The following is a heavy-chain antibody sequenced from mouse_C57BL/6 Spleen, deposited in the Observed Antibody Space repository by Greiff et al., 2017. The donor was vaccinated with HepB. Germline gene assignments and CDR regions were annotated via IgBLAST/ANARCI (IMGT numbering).Heavy chain of an antibody. CDR3: TREGDYAWFAY. CDR1: GYTLTDYE. Sequence: VKLQESGAELVRPGASVTLSCKASGYTLTDYEMHWVKQTPVHGLEWIGAIDPETGGTAYNQKFKGKAILTADKSSSTAYMELRSLTSEDSAVYYCTREGDYAWFAYWGQGTLVTVSA. V-gene: IGHV1-15*01. D-gene: IGHD2-4*01. J-gene: IGHJ3*01. CDR2: IDPETGGT.